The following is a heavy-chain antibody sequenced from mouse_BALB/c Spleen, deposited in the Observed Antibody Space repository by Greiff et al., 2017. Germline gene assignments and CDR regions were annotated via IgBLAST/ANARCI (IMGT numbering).Heavy chain of an antibody. J-gene: IGHJ4*01. CDR3: ARYYYGSSYAMDY. D-gene: IGHD1-1*01. V-gene: IGHV2-6-7*01. CDR2: IWGDGST. CDR1: GFSLTGYG. Sequence: VKLMESGPGLVAPSQSLSITCTVSGFSLTGYGVNWVRQPPGKGLEWLGMIWGDGSTDYNSALKSRLSISKDNSKSQVFLKMNSLQTDDTARYYCARYYYGSSYAMDYWGQGTSVTVSS.